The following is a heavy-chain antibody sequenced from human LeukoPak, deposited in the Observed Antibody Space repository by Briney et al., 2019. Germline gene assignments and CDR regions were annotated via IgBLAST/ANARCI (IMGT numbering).Heavy chain of an antibody. V-gene: IGHV1-2*02. CDR3: ASLGYCSSTSCYTGEPHYYYYMDV. CDR1: GYTFTGYY. Sequence: ASVKVSCKASGYTFTGYYVHWVRQAPGQGLEWMGWINPNSGGTNYAQKFQGRVTMTRDTSISTAYMELSRLRSDDTAVYYCASLGYCSSTSCYTGEPHYYYYMDVWGKGTTVTVSS. CDR2: INPNSGGT. J-gene: IGHJ6*03. D-gene: IGHD2-2*02.